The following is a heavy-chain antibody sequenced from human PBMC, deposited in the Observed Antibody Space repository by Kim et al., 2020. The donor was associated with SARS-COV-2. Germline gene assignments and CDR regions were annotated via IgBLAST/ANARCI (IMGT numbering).Heavy chain of an antibody. V-gene: IGHV4-4*07. CDR1: GGSFSSYH. J-gene: IGHJ4*02. CDR3: ARQVPGADRRFDY. CDR2: IHASGRT. D-gene: IGHD6-19*01. Sequence: SETLSLICTVSGGSFSSYHWSWIRQSAGKGLEWIGRIHASGRTNYNTSLKSRLTMSVDTSKHQMSLKLSSVTAADTAMHYCARQVPGADRRFDYWGQGSLVTVSS.